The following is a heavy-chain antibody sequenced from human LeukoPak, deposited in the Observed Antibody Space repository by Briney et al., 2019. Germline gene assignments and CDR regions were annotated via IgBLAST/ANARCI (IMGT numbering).Heavy chain of an antibody. V-gene: IGHV1-2*02. CDR3: ARQSCGGDCYDY. CDR2: IYPNSGGT. Sequence: ASVTVSCRASGYTFTGYYLHWVRQAPGQGLEWMGWIYPNSGGTYYAQKFQGRVTMTRDTSISSTSMELSGLTSDDTAVYYCARQSCGGDCYDYWGQGTLVTVSS. J-gene: IGHJ4*02. CDR1: GYTFTGYY. D-gene: IGHD2-21*02.